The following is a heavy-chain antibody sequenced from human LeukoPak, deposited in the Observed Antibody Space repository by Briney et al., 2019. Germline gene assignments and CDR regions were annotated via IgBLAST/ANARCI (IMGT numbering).Heavy chain of an antibody. D-gene: IGHD5-12*01. CDR3: ARVTLVATVPCFDY. Sequence: GGSLRLSCAASGFTFSDYYMSWIRQAPGKGLEWVSYISSSGSTIYYADSVKGRFTISRDNAKNSLYLQMNSLRAEDTAVYYCARVTLVATVPCFDYWGQGTLVTVSS. CDR2: ISSSGSTI. CDR1: GFTFSDYY. J-gene: IGHJ4*02. V-gene: IGHV3-11*01.